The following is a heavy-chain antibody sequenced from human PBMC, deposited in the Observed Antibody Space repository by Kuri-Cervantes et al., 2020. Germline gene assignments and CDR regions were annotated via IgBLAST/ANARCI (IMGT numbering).Heavy chain of an antibody. D-gene: IGHD6-13*01. V-gene: IGHV3-11*01. Sequence: SLKISCAASGFTFSDYYMSWIRQAPGKGLEWVSYISSSGSTIYYADSVKCRFIISRDNAKNSLYLQMNSLRAEDTALYYCAKNSDSSSVSFGLYYYMDVWGKGTTVTVSS. CDR2: ISSSGSTI. J-gene: IGHJ6*03. CDR3: AKNSDSSSVSFGLYYYMDV. CDR1: GFTFSDYY.